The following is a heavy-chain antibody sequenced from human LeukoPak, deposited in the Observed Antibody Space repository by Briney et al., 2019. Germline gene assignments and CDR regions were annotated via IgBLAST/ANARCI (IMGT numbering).Heavy chain of an antibody. D-gene: IGHD2-2*01. Sequence: SETLSLTCTVSGGSISSYYWSWLRQPPGKGLEWIGYIYYSGNTNYNPSLESRVTISVDTSKNQFSLKLRTVTAADTAVYYCARHSADCTGTSCYLFDPWGQGTLVTVSS. V-gene: IGHV4-59*08. CDR2: IYYSGNT. CDR1: GGSISSYY. CDR3: ARHSADCTGTSCYLFDP. J-gene: IGHJ5*02.